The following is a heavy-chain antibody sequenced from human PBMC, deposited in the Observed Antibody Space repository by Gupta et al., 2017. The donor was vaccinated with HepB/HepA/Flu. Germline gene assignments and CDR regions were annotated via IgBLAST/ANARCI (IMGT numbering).Heavy chain of an antibody. CDR2: IKSKTDGGTT. Sequence: EVQLVEYGGGLVKPGGSLTLSCAASGFTFSNAWMSWVRQAPGKGLEWVGRIKSKTDGGTTDYAAPVKGRFIISRDDSKNTLYLQMNSLKTEDTAVYYCTTLIAAAIHYYYYMDVWGKGTTVTVSS. V-gene: IGHV3-15*01. D-gene: IGHD6-13*01. CDR3: TTLIAAAIHYYYYMDV. J-gene: IGHJ6*03. CDR1: GFTFSNAW.